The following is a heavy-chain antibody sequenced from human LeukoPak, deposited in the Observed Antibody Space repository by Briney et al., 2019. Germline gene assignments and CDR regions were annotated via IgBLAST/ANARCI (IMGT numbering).Heavy chain of an antibody. J-gene: IGHJ6*02. CDR2: INWNGGST. Sequence: GGSLRLSCAASGFTFDDYGMSWVRQAPGKGLEWVSGINWNGGSTGYVDSVKGRFTISRDNAKNSLYLQMNSLRAEDTALYYCARDDYYYYGMDVWGQGTTVTVSS. CDR1: GFTFDDYG. V-gene: IGHV3-20*04. CDR3: ARDDYYYYGMDV.